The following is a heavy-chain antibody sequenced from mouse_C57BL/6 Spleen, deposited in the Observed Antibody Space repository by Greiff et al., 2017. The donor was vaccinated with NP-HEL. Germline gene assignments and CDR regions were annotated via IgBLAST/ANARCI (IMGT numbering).Heavy chain of an antibody. CDR3: ARYYDYDQAWFAY. V-gene: IGHV1-55*01. CDR2: IYPGSGST. CDR1: GYTFTSYW. J-gene: IGHJ3*01. Sequence: QVQLQQPGAELVKPGASVKMSCKASGYTFTSYWITWVKQRPGQGLAWIGDIYPGSGSTNYNEKFKSKATLTVDTSSSTAYMQLSSLTSEDSAVYYCARYYDYDQAWFAYWGQGTLVTVSA. D-gene: IGHD2-4*01.